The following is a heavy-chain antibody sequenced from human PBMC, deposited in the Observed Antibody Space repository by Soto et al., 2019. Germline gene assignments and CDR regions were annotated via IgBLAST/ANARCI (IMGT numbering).Heavy chain of an antibody. CDR1: GVSVTSDSHH. V-gene: IGHV4-61*01. J-gene: IGHJ4*02. Sequence: QVQVQESGPGLVKPSETLSLTCAVSGVSVTSDSHHFVWIRQPPGKGLEWIGQTGSTNYNPSLRSRISISLDTSKNQFSLNLSSVTSAYTALYYCRVYKVVFGGTGYCGQGTLVTISS. CDR2: QTGST. CDR3: RVYKVVFGGTGY. D-gene: IGHD2-2*01.